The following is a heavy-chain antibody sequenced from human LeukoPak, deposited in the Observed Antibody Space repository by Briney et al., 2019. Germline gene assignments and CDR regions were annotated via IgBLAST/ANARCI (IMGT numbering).Heavy chain of an antibody. CDR3: AKERGAFSSYDY. CDR2: ISPDGSGK. Sequence: GGSLRLSCAASGFTFSSYGMHWVRQGPGKGLEWVAVISPDGSGKYYADSVKGRFTISRDNSMNTLFLQMNSLRGEDTAAYYCAKERGAFSSYDYWGQGTLVTVSS. J-gene: IGHJ4*02. D-gene: IGHD3-10*01. V-gene: IGHV3-30*18. CDR1: GFTFSSYG.